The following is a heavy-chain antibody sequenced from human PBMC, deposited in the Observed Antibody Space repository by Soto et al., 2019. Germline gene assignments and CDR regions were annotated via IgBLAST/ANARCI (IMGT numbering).Heavy chain of an antibody. CDR3: GRGGSDSPMAPGY. J-gene: IGHJ4*02. D-gene: IGHD5-18*01. CDR2: ISGSGGST. CDR1: GFTFSSYA. V-gene: IGHV3-23*01. Sequence: GGSLRLSCAASGFTFSSYAMSWVRQAPGKGLEWVSAISGSGGSTYYADSVKGRFTISRDNSKNTLYLQMNSLRAEDTAVFYCGRGGSDSPMAPGYWGQGTLVTVSS.